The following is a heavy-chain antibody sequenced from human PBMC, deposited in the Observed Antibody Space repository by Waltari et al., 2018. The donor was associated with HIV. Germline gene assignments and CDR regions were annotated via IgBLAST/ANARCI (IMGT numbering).Heavy chain of an antibody. Sequence: QVQLRQWGAGLLKPSEPLSRTCAVYCGSFSGYYWSWLRQPPGKGLEWLGEVNHIGTANYNPSLKSRVTFSVDPSKNQFSLRLTSVTAADTAVYYCARLRVGATFEDALDIWAQGAMVTVSS. J-gene: IGHJ3*02. CDR2: VNHIGTA. CDR3: ARLRVGATFEDALDI. D-gene: IGHD1-26*01. CDR1: CGSFSGYY. V-gene: IGHV4-34*01.